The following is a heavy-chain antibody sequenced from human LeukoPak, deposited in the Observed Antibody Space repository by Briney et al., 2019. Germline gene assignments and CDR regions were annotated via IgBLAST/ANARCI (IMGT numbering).Heavy chain of an antibody. D-gene: IGHD3-3*01. CDR2: IRGSGGST. CDR3: AKLGGPDFWSGSGY. CDR1: GFTFSSYA. V-gene: IGHV3-23*01. Sequence: GGSLRLSCAASGFTFSSYAMSWVRQAPGKGLEWVSAIRGSGGSTYYAVSVKGRFTISRDNSKNTLYLQMNSLRAEDTAVYYCAKLGGPDFWSGSGYWGQGTLVTVSS. J-gene: IGHJ4*02.